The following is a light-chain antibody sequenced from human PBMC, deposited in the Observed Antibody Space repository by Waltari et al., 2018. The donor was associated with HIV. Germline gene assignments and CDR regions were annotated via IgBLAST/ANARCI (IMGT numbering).Light chain of an antibody. CDR3: QAWDSSSVV. Sequence: SYELTPPPAVFVSPGQTASTTCSGQKLTNKYVSWYQQKPGQSPMLVISQHTRRPSGIPERFSGSSSGNTATLTIRATQAVDEGDYYCQAWDSSSVVFGGGTRVTVL. CDR2: QHT. J-gene: IGLJ3*02. CDR1: KLTNKY. V-gene: IGLV3-1*01.